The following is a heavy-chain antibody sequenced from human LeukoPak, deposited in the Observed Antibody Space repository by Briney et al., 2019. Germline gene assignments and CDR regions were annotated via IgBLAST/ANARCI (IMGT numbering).Heavy chain of an antibody. CDR1: GFTFGNAW. D-gene: IGHD3-3*01. Sequence: GGSLRLSCAASGFTFGNAWMTWVRQAPGKGLEWVGLIKSKTDGGTTDYAAPVKGRFTISRDDSKNTLYLQMNSLKTEDTAVYYCTTHPTYYDFWSGYFHFDYWGQGTLVTVSS. J-gene: IGHJ4*02. V-gene: IGHV3-15*01. CDR3: TTHPTYYDFWSGYFHFDY. CDR2: IKSKTDGGTT.